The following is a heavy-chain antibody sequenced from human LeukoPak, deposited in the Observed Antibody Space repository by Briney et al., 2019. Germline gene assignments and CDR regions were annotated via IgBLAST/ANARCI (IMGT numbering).Heavy chain of an antibody. CDR1: GFTFGTSA. Sequence: VAPVTVSCKASGFTFGTSAVQWVRQARGQRLEWIGWIVVGSVNTNYAQKFQERVTITRDMSTSTAYMELSSLRSEDTAVYYCARGYSYGVFLRWGQGTLVTVSS. V-gene: IGHV1-58*01. D-gene: IGHD5-18*01. J-gene: IGHJ4*02. CDR3: ARGYSYGVFLR. CDR2: IVVGSVNT.